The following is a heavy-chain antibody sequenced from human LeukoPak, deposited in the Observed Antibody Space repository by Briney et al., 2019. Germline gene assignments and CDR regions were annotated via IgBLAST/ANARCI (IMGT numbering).Heavy chain of an antibody. CDR3: ARDISSGRLGFDY. CDR2: ISSSSSTI. J-gene: IGHJ4*02. D-gene: IGHD6-19*01. V-gene: IGHV3-48*04. Sequence: KGLKWVSYISSSSSTIYYADSVKGRFTISRDNAKNSLYLQMNSLRAEDTAVYDCARDISSGRLGFDYWGQGTLVTVSS.